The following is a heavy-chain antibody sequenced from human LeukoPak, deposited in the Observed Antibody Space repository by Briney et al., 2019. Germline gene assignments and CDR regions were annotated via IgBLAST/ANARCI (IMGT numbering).Heavy chain of an antibody. CDR3: ARASSGAAADFAFDY. Sequence: GASVTVSCKASGYTFTSYAMHWVRQAPGQRLEWMGWINAGNGNTKYSQKFQGRVTITRDTSASTAYMELSSLRSEDTAVYYCARASSGAAADFAFDYWGQGTLVTVSS. J-gene: IGHJ4*02. V-gene: IGHV1-3*01. CDR2: INAGNGNT. D-gene: IGHD6-13*01. CDR1: GYTFTSYA.